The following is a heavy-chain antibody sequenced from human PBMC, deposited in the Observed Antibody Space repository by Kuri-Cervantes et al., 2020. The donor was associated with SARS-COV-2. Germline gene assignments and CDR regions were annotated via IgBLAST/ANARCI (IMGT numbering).Heavy chain of an antibody. J-gene: IGHJ3*02. CDR3: AGEYSSFAMDAFDI. D-gene: IGHD6-6*01. V-gene: IGHV4-39*01. CDR1: GGSISSSSYY. CDR2: IYYSGST. Sequence: SETLSLTCTVSGGSISSSSYYWGWIRQPPGKGLEWIGSIYYSGSTYYNPSLKSPVTISVDTSKNQFSLKLSSVTAADTAVYYCAGEYSSFAMDAFDIWGQGTMVTVSS.